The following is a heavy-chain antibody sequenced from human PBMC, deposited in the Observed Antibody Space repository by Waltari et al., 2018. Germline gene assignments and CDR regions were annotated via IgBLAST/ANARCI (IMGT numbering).Heavy chain of an antibody. CDR2: INPNSGGT. V-gene: IGHV1-2*06. CDR1: GYTFTGYY. Sequence: QVQLVQSGAEVKKPGASVKVSCKASGYTFTGYYMHWVRQAPGQGLEWMGRINPNSGGTNYAQKFQGRVTMTRDTSISTAYMELSRLRSDDTAVYYCALIDYGGNSGYYFDYWGQGTLVTVSS. D-gene: IGHD4-17*01. J-gene: IGHJ4*02. CDR3: ALIDYGGNSGYYFDY.